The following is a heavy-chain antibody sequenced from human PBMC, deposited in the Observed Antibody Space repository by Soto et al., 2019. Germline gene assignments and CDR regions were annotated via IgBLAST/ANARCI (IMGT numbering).Heavy chain of an antibody. D-gene: IGHD3-9*01. CDR3: ASTGGLRYFDWLLSSHPYYYYMDV. J-gene: IGHJ6*03. CDR1: GYTITELS. CDR2: FDPEDGET. V-gene: IGHV1-24*01. Sequence: ASVKVSCKVSGYTITELSMHWVRQAPGKGLEWMGGFDPEDGETIYAQKFQGRVTMTEDTSTDTAYMELSSLRPEDTAVYYCASTGGLRYFDWLLSSHPYYYYMDVWG.